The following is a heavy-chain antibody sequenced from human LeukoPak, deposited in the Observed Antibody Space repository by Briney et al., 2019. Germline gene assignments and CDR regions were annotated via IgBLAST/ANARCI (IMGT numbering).Heavy chain of an antibody. D-gene: IGHD3-3*01. CDR2: INHSGST. Sequence: PSETLSLTCAVYGGSFSGYYWGWIRQPPGKGLEWIGEINHSGSTNYNPSLKSRVTISVDTSKNQFSLKLSSVTAADTAVYYCARTVLRMRSFFDYWGQGTLVTVSS. J-gene: IGHJ4*02. CDR1: GGSFSGYY. V-gene: IGHV4-34*01. CDR3: ARTVLRMRSFFDY.